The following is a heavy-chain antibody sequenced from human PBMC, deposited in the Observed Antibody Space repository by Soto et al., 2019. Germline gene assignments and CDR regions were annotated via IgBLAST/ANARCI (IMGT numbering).Heavy chain of an antibody. J-gene: IGHJ3*02. CDR2: ITSSGGSM. Sequence: EVQLVESGGGLVQPGGSLRLSCAASGFMFSSYEMNWVRLAPGRGPEWVAHITSSGGSMYTDSVRGRFTISRDNARNSLYLQMNSLRAEDTAVYYCVKEKSVMYSAYDAFDIWGQGTMVTVS. V-gene: IGHV3-48*03. CDR3: VKEKSVMYSAYDAFDI. D-gene: IGHD5-12*01. CDR1: GFMFSSYE.